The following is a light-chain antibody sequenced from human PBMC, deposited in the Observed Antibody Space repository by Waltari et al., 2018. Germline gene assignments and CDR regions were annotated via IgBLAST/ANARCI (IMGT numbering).Light chain of an antibody. CDR3: QQYNTWPPLA. Sequence: VVLTQSPGTLSVSPGERVTLSCRASQNINTDLPWYQQKPGHTPRLLIYDTSTRATGLPARFSGSGSGTDFTLTISSLQSEDLAVYYCQQYNTWPPLAFGGGTKVEIK. CDR2: DTS. J-gene: IGKJ4*01. V-gene: IGKV3-15*01. CDR1: QNINTD.